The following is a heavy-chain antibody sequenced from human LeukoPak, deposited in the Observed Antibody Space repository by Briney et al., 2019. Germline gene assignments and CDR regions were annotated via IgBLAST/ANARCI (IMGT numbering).Heavy chain of an antibody. J-gene: IGHJ4*02. CDR2: INSDGSST. CDR3: AKDPLETDYDSSGRWY. V-gene: IGHV3-74*01. D-gene: IGHD3-22*01. CDR1: GFTFSSYW. Sequence: PGGSLRLSCAASGFTFSSYWMHWVRQAPGKGLVWVSRINSDGSSTSYADSVKGRFTISRDNAKNTLYLQMNSLRAEDTAVYYCAKDPLETDYDSSGRWYWGQGTLVTVSS.